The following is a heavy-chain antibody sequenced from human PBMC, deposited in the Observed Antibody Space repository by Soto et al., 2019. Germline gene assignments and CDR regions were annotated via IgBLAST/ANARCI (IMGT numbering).Heavy chain of an antibody. CDR1: GFTFSGSA. CDR3: RRQASDFWSGKPQYYMDV. Sequence: EVQLVESGGGLVQPGGSLKLSCAASGFTFSGSALHWVRQASGKGLEWVGRIRSKGNNYATAYGASLKGRFTISRDDSKNTAYLQMNSLNTEDTAVYYCRRQASDFWSGKPQYYMDVWGKGTKVTVSS. V-gene: IGHV3-73*01. D-gene: IGHD3-3*01. J-gene: IGHJ6*03. CDR2: IRSKGNNYAT.